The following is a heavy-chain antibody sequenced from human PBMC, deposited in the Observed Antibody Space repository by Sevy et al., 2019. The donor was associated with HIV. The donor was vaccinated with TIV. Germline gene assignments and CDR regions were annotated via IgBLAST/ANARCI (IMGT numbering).Heavy chain of an antibody. J-gene: IGHJ4*02. V-gene: IGHV3-7*01. CDR1: GFPFSPYW. CDR3: ARGVGLDC. D-gene: IGHD1-26*01. Sequence: GALRLSCAASGFPFSPYWMTWVRQAPGKGLEWVANIRPDGSDKYYVDSVKGRFTISRDNAKNSLYLQMNSLRADDTAMYYCARGVGLDCWGQGALVTVSS. CDR2: IRPDGSDK.